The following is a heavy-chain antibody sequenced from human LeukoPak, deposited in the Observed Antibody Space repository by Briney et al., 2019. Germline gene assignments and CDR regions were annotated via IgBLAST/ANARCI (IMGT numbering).Heavy chain of an antibody. Sequence: PSETLSLTCAVYGGSFSGYYWSWIRQPPGKGLEWIGEINHSGSTNYNPSLKSRVTISVDTSKNQFSLKLSSVTAADTAVYYCARGEVGDYVWFDPWGQGTLVTVSS. CDR1: GGSFSGYY. D-gene: IGHD4-17*01. J-gene: IGHJ5*02. CDR2: INHSGST. V-gene: IGHV4-34*01. CDR3: ARGEVGDYVWFDP.